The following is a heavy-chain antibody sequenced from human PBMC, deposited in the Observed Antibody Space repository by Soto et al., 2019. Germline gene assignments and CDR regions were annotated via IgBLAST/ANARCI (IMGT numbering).Heavy chain of an antibody. CDR1: AGTFSSYA. CDR2: IIPIFGTA. CDR3: PSVARIVLGQNNASQG. V-gene: IGHV1-69*13. J-gene: IGHJ1*01. D-gene: IGHD2-15*01. Sequence: SVKVSCPASAGTFSSYAISWVRQAPGQGLEWMGGIIPIFGTANYAQKFQGRVTITADESTSTPYMELSSLRSEDTAVYYWPSVARIVLGQNNASQGCGQGTVVT.